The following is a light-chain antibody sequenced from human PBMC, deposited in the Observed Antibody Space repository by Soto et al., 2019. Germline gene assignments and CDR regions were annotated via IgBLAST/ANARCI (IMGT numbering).Light chain of an antibody. J-gene: IGLJ1*01. CDR1: SSDVGSYNL. CDR2: EVS. Sequence: QSALNQPASGSGSPGQSITISCTGTSSDVGSYNLVSWYQQHPGEVPKVMIYEVSKRPSGVSDRFSGSKSGNTASLTISGLQAEDEADYYCCADAGRSTYVFGTGTKVTVL. V-gene: IGLV2-23*02. CDR3: CADAGRSTYV.